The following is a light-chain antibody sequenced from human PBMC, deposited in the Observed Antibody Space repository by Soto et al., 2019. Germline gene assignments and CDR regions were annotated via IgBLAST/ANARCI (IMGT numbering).Light chain of an antibody. CDR1: QSVSSN. J-gene: IGKJ2*01. V-gene: IGKV3-15*01. CDR3: QQYNNWPPNT. CDR2: GAS. Sequence: EIVMTQSPATLSVSPGERATLSCRASQSVSSNVAWYQQKTGQAPRLLIYGASTRATGIPARFSGSGSGTDFTLTISSLQSEDFAVYYCQQYNNWPPNTFGQGTNLEIK.